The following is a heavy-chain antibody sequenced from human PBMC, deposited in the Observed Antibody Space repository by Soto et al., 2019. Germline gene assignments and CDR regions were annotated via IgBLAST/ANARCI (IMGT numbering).Heavy chain of an antibody. CDR2: INPSGGST. J-gene: IGHJ4*02. CDR1: GYTFTSYG. CDR3: ARVPGYYYSSGYPTQYYFDY. D-gene: IGHD3-22*01. V-gene: IGHV1-46*01. Sequence: ASVKVSCKASGYTFTSYGISWVRQAPGQGLEWMGIINPSGGSTSYAQKFQGRVTMTRDTSTSTVYMELSSLRSEDTAVYYCARVPGYYYSSGYPTQYYFDYWGQGTLVTVSA.